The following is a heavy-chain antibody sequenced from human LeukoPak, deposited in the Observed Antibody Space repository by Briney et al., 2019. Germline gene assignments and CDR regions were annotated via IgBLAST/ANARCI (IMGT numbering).Heavy chain of an antibody. CDR3: ARPHYYDSSGYPTHAFDI. CDR2: IYYSGST. J-gene: IGHJ3*02. Sequence: SETLSLTCTVSGGSISSSSYYWGWVRQPPGKGLEWIGSIYYSGSTYYNPSLKSRVTISVDTSKNQFSLKLSSVTAADTAVYYCARPHYYDSSGYPTHAFDIWGQGTMVTVSS. V-gene: IGHV4-39*07. CDR1: GGSISSSSYY. D-gene: IGHD3-22*01.